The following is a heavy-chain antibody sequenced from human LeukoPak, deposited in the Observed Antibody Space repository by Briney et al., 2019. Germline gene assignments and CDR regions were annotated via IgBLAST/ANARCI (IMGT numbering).Heavy chain of an antibody. CDR3: ARDRWRWLHLGSTEFDP. CDR1: GGSISSSSYY. J-gene: IGHJ5*02. D-gene: IGHD5-24*01. V-gene: IGHV4-39*07. CDR2: IYYSGST. Sequence: PSETLSLTCTVSGGSISSSSYYWGWIRQPPGKGLEWIGSIYYSGSTYYNPSLKSRVTISVDTSKNQFSLKLSSVTAADTAVYYCARDRWRWLHLGSTEFDPWGQGTLVTVSS.